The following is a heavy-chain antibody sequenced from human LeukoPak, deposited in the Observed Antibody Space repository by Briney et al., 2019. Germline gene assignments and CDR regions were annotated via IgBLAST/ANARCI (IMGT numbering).Heavy chain of an antibody. J-gene: IGHJ6*02. D-gene: IGHD3-3*01. CDR2: IYPGYSDT. Sequence: GESLKISFKGSGYSFTSYWIGWVRQMPGKGLEWMGIIYPGYSDTRYSPSFQGQVTISADKSISTAYLQWSSLKASDTAMYYCARRSPYDFWSGYYPDDYGMDVWGQGTTVTVSS. CDR3: ARRSPYDFWSGYYPDDYGMDV. CDR1: GYSFTSYW. V-gene: IGHV5-51*01.